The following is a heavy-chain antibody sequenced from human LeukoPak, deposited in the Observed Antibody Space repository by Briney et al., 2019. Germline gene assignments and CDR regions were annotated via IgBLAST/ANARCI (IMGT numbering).Heavy chain of an antibody. Sequence: GGSLRLSCAASGFTFSSYGMHWVRQAPGKGLEWVAVISYDGSNKYYADSVKGRFTISRDNSKNTLYLQMNSLRAEGTAVYYCAKVEFGWLQFIPDYWGQGTLVTVSS. V-gene: IGHV3-30*18. D-gene: IGHD5-24*01. CDR3: AKVEFGWLQFIPDY. J-gene: IGHJ4*02. CDR2: ISYDGSNK. CDR1: GFTFSSYG.